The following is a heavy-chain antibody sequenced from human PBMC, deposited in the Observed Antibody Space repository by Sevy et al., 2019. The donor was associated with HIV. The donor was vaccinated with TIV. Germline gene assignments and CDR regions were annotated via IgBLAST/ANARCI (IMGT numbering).Heavy chain of an antibody. CDR3: AKELGYCSGGSCYLSVGMDV. J-gene: IGHJ6*02. CDR1: GFTFSSYG. D-gene: IGHD2-15*01. Sequence: GGSLRLSCAASGFTFSSYGMHWVRQAPGKGLEWVAFIRYDGSNKYYADSVKGRFTISRDNSKNTLYLQMISLRAEDTAVYYCAKELGYCSGGSCYLSVGMDVWGQGTTVTVSS. V-gene: IGHV3-30*02. CDR2: IRYDGSNK.